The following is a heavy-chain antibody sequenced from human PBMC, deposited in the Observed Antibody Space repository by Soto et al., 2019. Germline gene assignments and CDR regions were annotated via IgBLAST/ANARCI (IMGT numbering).Heavy chain of an antibody. V-gene: IGHV4-39*01. CDR1: GGSITSGSHY. CDR3: ARPLGYQDYGSALYYYYALDV. D-gene: IGHD3-10*01. Sequence: QLQLQESGLGLMKPSETLSLICTVSGGSITSGSHYWGLVRQPPGKGLEWIGSIYYSGIAYYTPSLKSRVVISVDISRNQFSLHLSSVTAADPAVYYCARPLGYQDYGSALYYYYALDVWGPGTTVTVSS. J-gene: IGHJ6*02. CDR2: IYYSGIA.